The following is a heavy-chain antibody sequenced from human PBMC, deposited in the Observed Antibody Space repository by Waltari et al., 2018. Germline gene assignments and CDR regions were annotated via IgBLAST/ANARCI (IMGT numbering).Heavy chain of an antibody. Sequence: QVHLQQWGAGLLRPSETLSLTCAVYGGSFSDYYWSWIRQPPGKGLEWIEEINHIGSTNSNPSLKSRVTISVDTSRNQFSLKLSSLTTADTAVYYCANNHYGDYLGYFDYWGQGTLVTVSS. CDR1: GGSFSDYY. CDR2: INHIGST. D-gene: IGHD4-17*01. CDR3: ANNHYGDYLGYFDY. J-gene: IGHJ4*02. V-gene: IGHV4-34*01.